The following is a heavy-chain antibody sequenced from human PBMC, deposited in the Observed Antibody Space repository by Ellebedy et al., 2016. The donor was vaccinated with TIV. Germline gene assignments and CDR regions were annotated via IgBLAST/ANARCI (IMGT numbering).Heavy chain of an antibody. CDR3: ARGTHYYWFGMDV. J-gene: IGHJ6*02. V-gene: IGHV3-21*01. CDR1: EFTFSTYS. CDR2: ISSTSTYT. Sequence: GGSLRLSCAASEFTFSTYSMNWVRQAPGKGLEWVSSISSTSTYTFYADSVKGRFTIYRDNAKDSLYLQMNSLTAEDTAVYYCARGTHYYWFGMDVWGQGTTVTVAS.